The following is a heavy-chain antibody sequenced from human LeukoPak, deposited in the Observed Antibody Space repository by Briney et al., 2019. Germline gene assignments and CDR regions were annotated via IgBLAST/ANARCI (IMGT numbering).Heavy chain of an antibody. Sequence: PRGSLRLSCAASGFTLSSYGMHWVRQAPGKGLEWVAVISYDGSNKYYADSVKGRFSISRDNSKNTLYLQMNSLRAEDTAVYYCAKDGGSGSYLESDGFDYWGQGTLVTVSS. CDR3: AKDGGSGSYLESDGFDY. J-gene: IGHJ4*02. CDR1: GFTLSSYG. D-gene: IGHD1-26*01. CDR2: ISYDGSNK. V-gene: IGHV3-30*18.